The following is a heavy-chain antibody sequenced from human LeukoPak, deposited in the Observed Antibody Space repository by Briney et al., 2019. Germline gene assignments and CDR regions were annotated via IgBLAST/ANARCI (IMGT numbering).Heavy chain of an antibody. D-gene: IGHD6-19*01. J-gene: IGHJ4*02. Sequence: SVKVSCXASGGTFSSYAISWVRQALGQGLEWMAGIIPIFGTANYAQKFQGRVTITTDESTSTAYMELSSLRSEDTAVYYCASISSGWHGVDYWGQGTLVTVSS. V-gene: IGHV1-69*05. CDR2: IIPIFGTA. CDR1: GGTFSSYA. CDR3: ASISSGWHGVDY.